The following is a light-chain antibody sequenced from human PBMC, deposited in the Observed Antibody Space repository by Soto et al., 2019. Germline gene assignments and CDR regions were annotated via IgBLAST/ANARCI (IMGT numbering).Light chain of an antibody. CDR3: QQYNSLWT. CDR1: QSIRSY. Sequence: DIQMTQSPSSLSASVGDRVTITCRATQSIRSYLNWYQKKPGKAPKLLICAVSSLQSGVPSRFSGSGSGTDFTLTISSLQPEDFATYYCQQYNSLWTFGQGTKVDIK. V-gene: IGKV1-39*01. J-gene: IGKJ1*01. CDR2: AVS.